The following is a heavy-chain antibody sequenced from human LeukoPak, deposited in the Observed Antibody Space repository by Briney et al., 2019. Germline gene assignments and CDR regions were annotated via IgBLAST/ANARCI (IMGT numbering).Heavy chain of an antibody. V-gene: IGHV1-69*05. Sequence: ASVKVSCKASGGTFSSYAISWVRQAPGQGLEWMGGIIPIFGTANYAQKFQGRVTITTDESTSTAYMELRSLRSEDTAVYYCAREGFTIFGVVQPNWFDPWGQGTLVTVSS. J-gene: IGHJ5*02. CDR2: IIPIFGTA. D-gene: IGHD3-3*01. CDR3: AREGFTIFGVVQPNWFDP. CDR1: GGTFSSYA.